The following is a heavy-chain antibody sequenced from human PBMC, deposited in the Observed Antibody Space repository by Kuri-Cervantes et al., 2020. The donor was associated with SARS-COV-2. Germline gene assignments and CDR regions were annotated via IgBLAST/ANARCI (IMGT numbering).Heavy chain of an antibody. V-gene: IGHV4-59*01. J-gene: IGHJ6*02. CDR2: IYYSGST. CDR3: ASSRGSMDV. Sequence: GSLRLSCTVSGGSISSYYWSWIRQPPGKGLEWIGYIYYSGSTTYNPSLKSRVTISIDTSKNQFSLKLSSVTAADTAVYYCASSRGSMDVWGQGTMVTVSS. CDR1: GGSISSYY. D-gene: IGHD3-10*01.